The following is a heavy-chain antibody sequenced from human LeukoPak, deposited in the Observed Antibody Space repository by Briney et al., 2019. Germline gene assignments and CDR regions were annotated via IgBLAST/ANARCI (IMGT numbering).Heavy chain of an antibody. Sequence: GESLKISCKGSGYSFTNYWIGWVRQMPGKGLEWIGTIYPSDSDTRYSPSFQGQVTISADKSISTAYVQWSSLKASDTAMYYCASTGDCSGGSCRSRWGYWGQGTLVTVSS. CDR2: IYPSDSDT. CDR1: GYSFTNYW. CDR3: ASTGDCSGGSCRSRWGY. V-gene: IGHV5-51*01. J-gene: IGHJ4*02. D-gene: IGHD2-15*01.